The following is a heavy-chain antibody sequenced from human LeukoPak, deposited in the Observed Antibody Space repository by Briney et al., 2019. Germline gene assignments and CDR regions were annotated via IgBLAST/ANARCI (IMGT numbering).Heavy chain of an antibody. V-gene: IGHV3-9*01. D-gene: IGHD6-13*01. Sequence: PGGSLRLSCTASGFTVGDFAMSWFRQAPGKGLEWVSGISWNSGSIGYADSVKGRFTISRDNAKNSLYLQMNSLRAEDTALYYCAKPRKQQLVPHAFDIWGQGTMVTVSS. J-gene: IGHJ3*02. CDR1: GFTVGDFA. CDR3: AKPRKQQLVPHAFDI. CDR2: ISWNSGSI.